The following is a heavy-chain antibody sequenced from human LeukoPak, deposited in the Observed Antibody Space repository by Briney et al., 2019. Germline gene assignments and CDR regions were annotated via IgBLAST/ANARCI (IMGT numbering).Heavy chain of an antibody. CDR3: ARGEDTAMTHYGIDV. CDR1: GGSFSGYY. J-gene: IGHJ6*02. V-gene: IGHV4-34*01. Sequence: ETLSLTCAVYGGSFSGYYWTWIRQPPGKGLEWIGEINHSGSTNYSPSLESRVTISVDTSKNQFSLKLSSVTAADTAVYYCARGEDTAMTHYGIDVWGQGTTVTVSS. D-gene: IGHD5-18*01. CDR2: INHSGST.